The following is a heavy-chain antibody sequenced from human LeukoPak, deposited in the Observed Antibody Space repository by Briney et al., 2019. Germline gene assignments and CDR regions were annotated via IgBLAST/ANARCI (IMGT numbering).Heavy chain of an antibody. CDR3: ARDREGYCSGGSCGGYYFDY. J-gene: IGHJ4*02. CDR1: GFTFDDYG. V-gene: IGHV3-20*04. D-gene: IGHD2-15*01. CDR2: IYWNGGST. Sequence: PGGSLRLSCAASGFTFDDYGMSWVRQAPGKGLEWVSGIYWNGGSTGYADSVKGRFTISRDNAKNSLYLQMNSLRAEDTAVYYCARDREGYCSGGSCGGYYFDYWGQGALVTVSS.